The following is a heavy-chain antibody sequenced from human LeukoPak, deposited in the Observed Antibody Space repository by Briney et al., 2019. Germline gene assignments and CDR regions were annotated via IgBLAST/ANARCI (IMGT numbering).Heavy chain of an antibody. D-gene: IGHD6-13*01. CDR3: VKGGSYSSHAFDI. J-gene: IGHJ3*02. CDR1: GFTFSSYA. CDR2: ISSNGAGT. Sequence: GGSLRLSCSASGFTFSSYAMHWVRQAPGKGLESVSSISSNGAGTYYADSLKGRFTTSRDNSKNTLYLQMSSLRADDTAVYYCVKGGSYSSHAFDIWGQGTMVTVSS. V-gene: IGHV3-64D*09.